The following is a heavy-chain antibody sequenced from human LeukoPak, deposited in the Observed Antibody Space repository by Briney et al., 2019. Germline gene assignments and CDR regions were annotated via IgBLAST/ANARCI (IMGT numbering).Heavy chain of an antibody. D-gene: IGHD3-10*01. Sequence: SETLSLTCSVSGGSISTYYWSWIRQPAGKGLEWIGRIYTSGSTTYNPSLKSRVTISVDTSKNQFSLKLSSVTAADTAVYYCARVGPIGPFIYMDVWGKGTTVTVSS. CDR1: GGSISTYY. CDR2: IYTSGST. V-gene: IGHV4-4*07. J-gene: IGHJ6*03. CDR3: ARVGPIGPFIYMDV.